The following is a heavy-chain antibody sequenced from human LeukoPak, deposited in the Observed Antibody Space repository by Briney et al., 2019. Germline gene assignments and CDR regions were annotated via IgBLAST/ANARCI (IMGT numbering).Heavy chain of an antibody. CDR3: ATLKIRRGNAMDV. D-gene: IGHD4-17*01. V-gene: IGHV4-59*01. CDR2: INYSGST. Sequence: ETLSLTCTVSGGSISSYYWSWLRQPPGKGLEWIGYINYSGSTKYNSSLKSRVTISVDTSKNQFSLKLSSVTAADTAVYYCATLKIRRGNAMDVWGQGTTVTVSS. CDR1: GGSISSYY. J-gene: IGHJ6*02.